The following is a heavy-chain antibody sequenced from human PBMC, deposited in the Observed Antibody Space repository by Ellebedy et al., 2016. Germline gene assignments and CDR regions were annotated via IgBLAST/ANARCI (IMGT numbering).Heavy chain of an antibody. CDR3: AKDLIGLFSLDY. V-gene: IGHV3-23*01. D-gene: IGHD3-22*01. J-gene: IGHJ4*02. CDR1: GFTFSSYA. Sequence: GESLKISXAASGFTFSSYAMSWVRRAPGKGLEWVSAISGSGGSTYYADSVKGRFTISRDNSKNTLYLQMNSLRAEDTAVYYCAKDLIGLFSLDYWGQGTLVTVSS. CDR2: ISGSGGST.